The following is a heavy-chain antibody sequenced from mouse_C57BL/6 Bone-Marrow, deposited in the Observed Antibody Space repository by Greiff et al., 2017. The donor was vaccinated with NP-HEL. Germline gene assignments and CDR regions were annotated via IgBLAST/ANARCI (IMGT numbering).Heavy chain of an antibody. D-gene: IGHD5-5*01. CDR1: GFSLTSYG. CDR3: AKKGNLPSMDY. CDR2: IWRGGST. Sequence: VQRVESGPGLVQPSQSLSIPCTVSGFSLTSYGVHWVRQSPGKGLEWLGVIWRGGSTDYNAAFMSRLSITKDNSKSQVFFKMNSLQADDTAIYYCAKKGNLPSMDYWGQGTSVTVSS. J-gene: IGHJ4*01. V-gene: IGHV2-5*01.